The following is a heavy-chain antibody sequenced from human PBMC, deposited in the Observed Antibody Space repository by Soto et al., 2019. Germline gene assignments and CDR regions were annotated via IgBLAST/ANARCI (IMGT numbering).Heavy chain of an antibody. V-gene: IGHV3-74*01. CDR3: ARGPRVSSTGTGAH. Sequence: PGGSLRLSCAVSGFTFSAYWMHWVRQVPGKGLTWVSRISDDGSTATYADSVKGRFVISRDNAKNSLYLEMNTWRVDDSGLYYCARGPRVSSTGTGAHWGRGTLVTVSS. J-gene: IGHJ4*02. CDR2: ISDDGSTA. CDR1: GFTFSAYW. D-gene: IGHD1-1*01.